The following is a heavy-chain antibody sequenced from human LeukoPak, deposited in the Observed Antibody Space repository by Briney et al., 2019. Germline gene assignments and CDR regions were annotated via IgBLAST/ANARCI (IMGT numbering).Heavy chain of an antibody. D-gene: IGHD3-3*01. CDR3: ARSMYDFSSGYFPADY. V-gene: IGHV3-30-3*01. Sequence: GGSLRLSCAASRFTFNNYAMHWFRQAPGKGLEWVAIISYDGSYEYYADSVKGRFTISRDNSKSTLYLQMNSLRPEDTSIYYCARSMYDFSSGYFPADYWGQGTLVTVSS. CDR2: ISYDGSYE. J-gene: IGHJ4*02. CDR1: RFTFNNYA.